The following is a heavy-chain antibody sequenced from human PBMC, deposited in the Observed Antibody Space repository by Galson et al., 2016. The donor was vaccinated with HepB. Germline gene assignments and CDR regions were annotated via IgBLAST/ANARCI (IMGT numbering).Heavy chain of an antibody. CDR1: GYSFRSYW. V-gene: IGHV5-51*01. J-gene: IGHJ4*02. CDR3: ARRIYTGGRVDY. Sequence: QSGAEVKKPGESLKISCKGYGYSFRSYWIGWARQMPGKGLEWMGIIFPADSDTRYSPSFQGQVTISVDESISTAFLQWSSLKASDTAMYYCARRIYTGGRVDYWAQGTLVTVSS. D-gene: IGHD2-8*02. CDR2: IFPADSDT.